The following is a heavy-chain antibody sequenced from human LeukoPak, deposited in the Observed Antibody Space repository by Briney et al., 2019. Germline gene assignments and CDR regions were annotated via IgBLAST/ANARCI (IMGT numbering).Heavy chain of an antibody. V-gene: IGHV3-48*01. D-gene: IGHD3-10*01. CDR1: GFTFSSYS. Sequence: GGSLRLSCAASGFTFSSYSMNWVRQAPGKGLEWVSYISSSSSTIYYADSVKGRFTISRDNAKNSLYLQMNSLRAEDTAVYYCARDPNPGIWFGDSFSFDIWGQGTMVTVSS. CDR3: ARDPNPGIWFGDSFSFDI. J-gene: IGHJ3*02. CDR2: ISSSSSTI.